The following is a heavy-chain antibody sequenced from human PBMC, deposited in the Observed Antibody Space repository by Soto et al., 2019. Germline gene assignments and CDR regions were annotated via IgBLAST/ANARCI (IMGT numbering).Heavy chain of an antibody. CDR3: ARDCSGGACYPASFDY. D-gene: IGHD2-15*01. Sequence: QVQLQESGPGLVKPSETLSLTCSVSAGSISTYHWSWIRQPAGKGLEWIGRMYYTGSTDYNPSLKSRVTMSVDTSKNQFSLKVSSVTAADTAVYYCARDCSGGACYPASFDYWGQGTLVTVSS. CDR1: AGSISTYH. CDR2: MYYTGST. V-gene: IGHV4-4*07. J-gene: IGHJ4*02.